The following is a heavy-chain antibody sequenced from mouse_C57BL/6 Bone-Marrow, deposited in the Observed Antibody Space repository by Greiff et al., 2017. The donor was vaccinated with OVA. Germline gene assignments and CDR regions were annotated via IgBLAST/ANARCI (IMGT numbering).Heavy chain of an antibody. J-gene: IGHJ2*01. CDR1: GFNIKDDY. CDR2: IDPENGDT. V-gene: IGHV14-4*01. D-gene: IGHD1-1*01. Sequence: DVKLQESGAELVRPGASVKLSCTASGFNIKDDYMHWVKQRPEQGLEWIGWIDPENGDTEYASKFQGKATITADTSSNTAYLQLSSLTSEDTAVYYCTTDYYGTLYYFDYWGQGTTLTVSS. CDR3: TTDYYGTLYYFDY.